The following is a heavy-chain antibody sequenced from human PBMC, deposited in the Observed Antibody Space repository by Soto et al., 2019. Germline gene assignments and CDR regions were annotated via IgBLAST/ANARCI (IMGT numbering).Heavy chain of an antibody. V-gene: IGHV3-23*01. CDR3: AKVAPVWYYDSSGTYSDY. Sequence: SHRLWNGVAGVTCVDHGGGCVRQAPGKGLEWVSAISGSGGSTYYADSVKGRFTISRDNSKNTLYLQMNSLRAEDTAVYYCAKVAPVWYYDSSGTYSDYWGQGTLVTVSS. CDR2: ISGSGGST. D-gene: IGHD3-22*01. CDR1: GVTCVDHG. J-gene: IGHJ4*02.